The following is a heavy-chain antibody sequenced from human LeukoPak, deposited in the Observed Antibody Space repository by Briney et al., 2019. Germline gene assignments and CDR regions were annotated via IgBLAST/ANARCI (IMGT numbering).Heavy chain of an antibody. CDR2: IYYSGST. J-gene: IGHJ4*02. CDR3: ARFSSGWRGCFDY. V-gene: IGHV4-59*01. D-gene: IGHD6-19*01. Sequence: PSETLSLTCTVSGGSISSYYWSWIRQPPGKGLEWIGYIYYSGSTNYNPSLKSRVTISVDTSKNQFSLKLSSVTAADTAVYYCARFSSGWRGCFDYWGQGTLVTVSS. CDR1: GGSISSYY.